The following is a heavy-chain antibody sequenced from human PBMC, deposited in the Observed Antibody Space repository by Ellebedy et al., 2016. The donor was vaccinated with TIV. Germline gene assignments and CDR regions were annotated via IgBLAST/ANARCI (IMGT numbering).Heavy chain of an antibody. V-gene: IGHV4-59*12. CDR2: IYYGGST. CDR1: GGSIGSYY. CDR3: ARAGTSSWYPSGSYRGMDV. Sequence: MPGGSLRLSCTVSGGSIGSYYWSWIRQFPGKSLEWIGYIYYGGSTDYKPSLKGRVSMSVDTSKNQFSINLSSVTAADTAVYYCARAGTSSWYPSGSYRGMDVWGQGTTVTVSS. J-gene: IGHJ6*02. D-gene: IGHD6-13*01.